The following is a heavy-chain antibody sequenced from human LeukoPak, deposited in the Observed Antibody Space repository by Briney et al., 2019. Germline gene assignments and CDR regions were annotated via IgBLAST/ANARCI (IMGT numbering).Heavy chain of an antibody. D-gene: IGHD3-22*01. CDR1: GFTFSSYA. V-gene: IGHV3-30-3*01. CDR2: ISYDGSNK. CDR3: ARARNYYDSSGRLYYYYGMDV. Sequence: SGGSLRLSCAASGFTFSSYAMHWVRQAPGKGLEWVAVISYDGSNKYYADSVKGRFTISRDNPKNTLYLQMDSLRAEDTAVYYCARARNYYDSSGRLYYYYGMDVWGQGTTVTVSS. J-gene: IGHJ6*02.